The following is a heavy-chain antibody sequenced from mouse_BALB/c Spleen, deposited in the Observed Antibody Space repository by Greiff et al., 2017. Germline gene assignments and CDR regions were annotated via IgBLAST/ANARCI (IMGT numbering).Heavy chain of an antibody. V-gene: IGHV14-1*02. D-gene: IGHD4-1*01. CDR3: ARSTGTGFAY. J-gene: IGHJ3*01. Sequence: EVQLHQSGAELVRPGALVKLSCKASGFNIKDYYMHWVKQRPEQGLEWIGWIDPENGNTIYDPKFQGKASITADTSSNTAYLQLSSLTSEDTAVYYCARSTGTGFAYWGQGTLVTVSA. CDR2: IDPENGNT. CDR1: GFNIKDYY.